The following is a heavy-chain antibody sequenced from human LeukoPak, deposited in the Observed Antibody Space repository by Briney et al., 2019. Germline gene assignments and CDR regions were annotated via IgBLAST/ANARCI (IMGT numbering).Heavy chain of an antibody. CDR3: ARRPTAGTFDY. V-gene: IGHV3-48*01. Sequence: GGSLRLSCAGSGFTFSTYAMNWVRQAPGKGLEWVSYISAGTGTIYYADSVKGRFTVSRDNAKNSLYLQMDSLRGEDTAVYYCARRPTAGTFDYWGQGTLVTVSS. D-gene: IGHD6-19*01. CDR1: GFTFSTYA. J-gene: IGHJ4*02. CDR2: ISAGTGTI.